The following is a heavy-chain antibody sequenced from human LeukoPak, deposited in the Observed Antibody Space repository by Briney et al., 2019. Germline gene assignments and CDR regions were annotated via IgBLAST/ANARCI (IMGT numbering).Heavy chain of an antibody. J-gene: IGHJ3*01. CDR3: ARDHPSSSGWYGRVEALDL. Sequence: GASVKVSCKASEFIFTGYYLHWVRQAPGQGLEWMGCINGNTGGTNYAERFQGRVILTRDTSITTTHMDLSSLRSDDTAVYYCARDHPSSSGWYGRVEALDLWGQGTTVTVSS. CDR2: INGNTGGT. D-gene: IGHD6-19*01. V-gene: IGHV1-2*02. CDR1: EFIFTGYY.